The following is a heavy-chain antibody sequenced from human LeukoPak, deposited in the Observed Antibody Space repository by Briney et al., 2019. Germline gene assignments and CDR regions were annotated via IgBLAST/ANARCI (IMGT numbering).Heavy chain of an antibody. CDR1: GFAVSSNY. Sequence: PGGSLRLSCAASGFAVSSNYMSWVRQAPGTGLEGVSVMYSGGSTYYAASVKARFTISKDNSKTTLYLPMNSLRAADPAVYYCASSNNRDRSSEGLLFDYWGQGTLVTVSS. V-gene: IGHV3-53*01. CDR3: ASSNNRDRSSEGLLFDY. J-gene: IGHJ4*02. D-gene: IGHD1-14*01. CDR2: MYSGGST.